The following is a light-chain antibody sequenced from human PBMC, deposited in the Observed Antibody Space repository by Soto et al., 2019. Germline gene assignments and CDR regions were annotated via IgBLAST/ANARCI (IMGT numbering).Light chain of an antibody. CDR1: QTITSY. CDR3: QQTSSTPWT. V-gene: IGKV1-39*01. J-gene: IGKJ1*01. Sequence: DIQMTQSPSSLSASVGDRVTITCRASQTITSYLNWYQQKPGKAPNLLIYAASSLHSGVPSRFSGSGSGTDLTLTISSLHSEDFAIYYCQQTSSTPWTFGQGTKVEI. CDR2: AAS.